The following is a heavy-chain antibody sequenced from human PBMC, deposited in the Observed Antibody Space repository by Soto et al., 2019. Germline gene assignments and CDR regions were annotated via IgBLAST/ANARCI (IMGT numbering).Heavy chain of an antibody. D-gene: IGHD1-26*01. V-gene: IGHV1-69*08. J-gene: IGHJ4*02. CDR1: GGTFSSYT. CDR2: IIPILGIA. CDR3: ARDRRGGGDY. Sequence: QVQLVQSGAEVKKPGSSVKVSCKASGGTFSSYTISWVRQAPGQGLEWMGRIIPILGIANYAQKFQGRVTITADKSTSTDYMELSSLRSEDTAVYYCARDRRGGGDYWGQGTLVTVSS.